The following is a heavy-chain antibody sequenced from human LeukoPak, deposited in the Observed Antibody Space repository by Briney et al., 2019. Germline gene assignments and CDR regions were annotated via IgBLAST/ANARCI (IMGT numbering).Heavy chain of an antibody. D-gene: IGHD3-3*01. Sequence: SETLSLTCTVSGGSIGSSYWSWIRQPPGKVLEWIGYISNSGSTTYSPSLKSRLTISVHMSKNQFSLDLHSVTTADKAVYYCARAQYDGLSTGYTGGFYYMDVWGKGTTVSVSS. CDR2: ISNSGST. J-gene: IGHJ6*03. V-gene: IGHV4-59*01. CDR3: ARAQYDGLSTGYTGGFYYMDV. CDR1: GGSIGSSY.